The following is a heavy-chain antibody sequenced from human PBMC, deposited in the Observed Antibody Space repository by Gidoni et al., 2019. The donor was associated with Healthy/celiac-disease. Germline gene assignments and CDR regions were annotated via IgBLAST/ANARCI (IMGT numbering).Heavy chain of an antibody. CDR2: INPNSGGT. V-gene: IGHV1-2*02. CDR1: GYTFTGYY. D-gene: IGHD2-15*01. CDR3: ARGIVVVVAATGSWFDP. J-gene: IGHJ5*02. Sequence: QVQLVQSGAEVKKPGASVKVSCKASGYTFTGYYMHWVRQAPGQGLEWMGWINPNSGGTNYAQKFQGRVTMTRDTSISTAYMELSRLRSDDTAVYYCARGIVVVVAATGSWFDPWGQGTLVTVSS.